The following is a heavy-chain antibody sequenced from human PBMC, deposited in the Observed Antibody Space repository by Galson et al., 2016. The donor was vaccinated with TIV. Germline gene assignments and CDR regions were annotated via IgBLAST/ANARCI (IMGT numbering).Heavy chain of an antibody. D-gene: IGHD3-10*01. V-gene: IGHV4-34*01. CDR2: INHSGST. Sequence: SFRGYYWTWIRLPPGKGLEWIGEINHSGSTNSIPSLKSRLTMSVDTSTNHFSLQLSSVTAADSAVYYCTRGRFESGSYYNNGFDYWGQGTPVTVSS. CDR1: SFRGYY. CDR3: TRGRFESGSYYNNGFDY. J-gene: IGHJ4*02.